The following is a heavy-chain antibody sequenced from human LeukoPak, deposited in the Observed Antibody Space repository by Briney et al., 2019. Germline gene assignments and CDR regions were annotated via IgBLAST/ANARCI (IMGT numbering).Heavy chain of an antibody. D-gene: IGHD6-13*01. CDR3: ARGGSSWNNWFDP. Sequence: SETLSLTCTVSGGSITSYYWSWIRQPAGRGLEWIGRIYSSGSTNCNPSLKSRVIMSVDTSKNQFSLKLSSMTAADTAVYYCARGGSSWNNWFDPWGQGTLVTVSS. V-gene: IGHV4-4*07. CDR1: GGSITSYY. CDR2: IYSSGST. J-gene: IGHJ5*02.